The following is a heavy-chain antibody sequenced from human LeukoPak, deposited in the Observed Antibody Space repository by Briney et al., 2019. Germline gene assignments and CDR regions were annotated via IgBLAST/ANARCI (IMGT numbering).Heavy chain of an antibody. Sequence: SETLSLTCAVYGGSFSGYYWSWIRQPPGKGLEWIGEINHSGSTNYNPSLKSRVTISVDTSKNQFSLKLSSVTAADTAVYYCARGLDPWGQGTLVTVSS. J-gene: IGHJ5*02. V-gene: IGHV4-34*01. CDR1: GGSFSGYY. CDR3: ARGLDP. CDR2: INHSGST.